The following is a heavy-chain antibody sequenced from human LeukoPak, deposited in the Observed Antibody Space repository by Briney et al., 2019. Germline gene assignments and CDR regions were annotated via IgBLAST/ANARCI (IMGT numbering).Heavy chain of an antibody. CDR3: AREPHYYGSGSRVPITY. J-gene: IGHJ4*02. CDR1: GGTFSSYA. D-gene: IGHD3-10*01. V-gene: IGHV1-69*01. Sequence: ASVKVSCKASGGTFSSYAISWVRQAPGQGLEWMGGIIPIFGTANYAQKFQGRVTITADESTSTAYMELSSLRSEDTAVYYCAREPHYYGSGSRVPITYWGQGTLVTVPS. CDR2: IIPIFGTA.